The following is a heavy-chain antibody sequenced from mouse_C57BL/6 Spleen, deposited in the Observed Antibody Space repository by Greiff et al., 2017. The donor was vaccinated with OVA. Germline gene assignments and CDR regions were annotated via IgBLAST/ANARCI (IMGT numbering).Heavy chain of an antibody. CDR2: ISNGGGCT. CDR3: ARRDYGRWYFDV. V-gene: IGHV5-12*01. Sequence: EVQRVESGGGLVQPGGSLKLSCAASGFTFSDYYMFWVRQTPEKRLEWVAYISNGGGCTYYPDTVKGRVTISRDNAKNTLYLQMSRLKSEDTTMYYCARRDYGRWYFDVWGTGTTVTVSS. J-gene: IGHJ1*03. D-gene: IGHD1-1*01. CDR1: GFTFSDYY.